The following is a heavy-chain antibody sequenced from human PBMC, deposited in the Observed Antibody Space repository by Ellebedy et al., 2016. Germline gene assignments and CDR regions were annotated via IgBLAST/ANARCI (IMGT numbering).Heavy chain of an antibody. CDR2: IKQDGSQK. D-gene: IGHD3-3*01. V-gene: IGHV3-7*01. CDR3: ARDRVMSGTGRSGSGYYRGYYYYGMDV. J-gene: IGHJ6*02. Sequence: GGSLRLSCAVSGSTLSRYWMSWFRQAPGKGLEWVASIKQDGSQKDYVDSVKGRFTISRDNARSSVYLQMNSLRVEDTAVYYCARDRVMSGTGRSGSGYYRGYYYYGMDVWGQGTTVTVSS. CDR1: GSTLSRYW.